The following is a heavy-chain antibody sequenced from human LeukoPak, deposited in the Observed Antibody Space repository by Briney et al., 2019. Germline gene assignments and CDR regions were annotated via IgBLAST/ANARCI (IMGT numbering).Heavy chain of an antibody. D-gene: IGHD3-22*01. J-gene: IGHJ4*02. V-gene: IGHV3-23*01. Sequence: GGALRLSCAASGFNFCNPWMSWVRQAPGKVLEWVSAISGSGGSTYYADSVKGRFTISRDNSKNTLYLQMNRLRAEDTAVYYCAKVGFLGSYDSSGYFDYWGQGTLVTVSS. CDR1: GFNFCNPW. CDR2: ISGSGGST. CDR3: AKVGFLGSYDSSGYFDY.